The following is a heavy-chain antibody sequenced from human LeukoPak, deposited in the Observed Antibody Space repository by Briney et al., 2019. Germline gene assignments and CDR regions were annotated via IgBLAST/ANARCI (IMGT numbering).Heavy chain of an antibody. CDR2: IIPIFGTA. V-gene: IGHV1-69*13. Sequence: SVNVSCKASGGTFSSYAISWVRQAPGQGLEWMGGIIPIFGTANYAQKFQGRVTITVDESTSTAYMELSSLRSEDTAVYYCAQGALSTVKGGYFDYWGQGTLVTVSS. D-gene: IGHD4-11*01. CDR3: AQGALSTVKGGYFDY. CDR1: GGTFSSYA. J-gene: IGHJ4*02.